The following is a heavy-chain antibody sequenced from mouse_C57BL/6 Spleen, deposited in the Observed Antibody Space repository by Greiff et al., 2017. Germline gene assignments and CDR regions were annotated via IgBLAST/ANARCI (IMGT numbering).Heavy chain of an antibody. J-gene: IGHJ3*01. CDR3: AIDITTVGERFAY. CDR2: IHPSDSDT. V-gene: IGHV1-74*01. D-gene: IGHD1-1*01. Sequence: QVQLQQPGAELVKPGASVKVSCKASGYTFTSYWMHWVKQRPGQGLEWIGRIHPSDSDTNYNQKFKGKATLTVDKSSSKAYMQLSILTSEDSAVYYCAIDITTVGERFAYWGQGTLVTVSA. CDR1: GYTFTSYW.